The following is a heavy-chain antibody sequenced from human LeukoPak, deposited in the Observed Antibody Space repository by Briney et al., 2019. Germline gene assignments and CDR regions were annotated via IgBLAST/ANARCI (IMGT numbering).Heavy chain of an antibody. CDR1: GGSISSSSYY. D-gene: IGHD6-19*01. V-gene: IGHV4-39*01. J-gene: IGHJ4*02. CDR2: IYYSGGT. CDR3: ARHPYNSGWGLDY. Sequence: SETMSLACTVSGGSISSSSYYWGWIRQPPGKGLEWIGSIYYSGGTYYNPSLKSRVTISVDTSKNQFSLKLTSVTAADTAVYYCARHPYNSGWGLDYWGQGTMVTVSS.